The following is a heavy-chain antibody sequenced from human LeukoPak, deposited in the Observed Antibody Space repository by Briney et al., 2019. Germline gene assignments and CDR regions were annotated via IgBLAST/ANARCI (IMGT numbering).Heavy chain of an antibody. CDR2: ISSSSYI. CDR3: ARFRYCISTSCYPPSGY. D-gene: IGHD2-2*01. J-gene: IGHJ4*02. CDR1: GFTFSSYN. V-gene: IGHV3-21*01. Sequence: PGGSLRLSCAASGFTFSSYNMNWVRQAPGKGLEWVSSISSSSYIYYADSVKGRFTISRDNAKNSLYLQMNSLRAEDTAVYYCARFRYCISTSCYPPSGYWGQGTLVTVSS.